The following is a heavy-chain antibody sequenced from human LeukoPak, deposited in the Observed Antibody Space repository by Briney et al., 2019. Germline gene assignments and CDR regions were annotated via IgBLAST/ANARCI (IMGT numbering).Heavy chain of an antibody. D-gene: IGHD6-13*01. J-gene: IGHJ4*02. V-gene: IGHV3-33*01. CDR2: IWYDGRNR. CDR3: ARDVAAAGSNYFDY. Sequence: HPGRSLRLSCAASGFTFSSYGMHWVGQAPGKGLEWVAVIWYDGRNRYYADSVKGRFTISRDNSKNTLYLQMNSLRAEDTAVYYCARDVAAAGSNYFDYWGQGTLVTVSS. CDR1: GFTFSSYG.